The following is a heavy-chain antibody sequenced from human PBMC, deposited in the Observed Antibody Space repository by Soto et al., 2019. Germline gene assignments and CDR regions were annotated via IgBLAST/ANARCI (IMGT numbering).Heavy chain of an antibody. J-gene: IGHJ4*02. CDR3: ATGVIWIGYFTVDS. Sequence: ASVKVSCKASGGSFGSSAINWVRQTPGQGLEWLGGFIPVYRTLNYAQKFQGRVTITADESTGTAYMTLSSLASDDTAVYNCATGVIWIGYFTVDSWGQGTRVTVSS. V-gene: IGHV1-69*13. CDR1: GGSFGSSA. CDR2: FIPVYRTL. D-gene: IGHD3-3*01.